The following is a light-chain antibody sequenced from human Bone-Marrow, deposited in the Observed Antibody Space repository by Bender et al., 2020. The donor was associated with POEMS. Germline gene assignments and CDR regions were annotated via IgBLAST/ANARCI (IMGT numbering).Light chain of an antibody. V-gene: IGLV2-14*01. J-gene: IGLJ3*02. Sequence: QSALTQPASVSGSPGQSITISCTASSSDIGDFDYVSWYQQRPDKAPKVIMYEVSERPSGISNRFSGSKSGNTASLTISGLQAEDEADYYCISYSISNTWVFGGGTKLSVL. CDR2: EVS. CDR3: ISYSISNTWV. CDR1: SSDIGDFDY.